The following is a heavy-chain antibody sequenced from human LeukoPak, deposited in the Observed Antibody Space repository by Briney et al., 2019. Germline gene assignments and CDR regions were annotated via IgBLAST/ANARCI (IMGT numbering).Heavy chain of an antibody. V-gene: IGHV3-23*01. CDR3: AKSYNGYESKPDY. Sequence: GGSLRLSCAASGFTFSSYAMSWVRQAPGKGLEWVSSISNSGGRTFYTDSVRGRFTISRDNSKITLYLQMNSLRAEDTAVYYCAKSYNGYESKPDYWGQGTLVTVSS. J-gene: IGHJ4*02. CDR2: ISNSGGRT. D-gene: IGHD5-12*01. CDR1: GFTFSSYA.